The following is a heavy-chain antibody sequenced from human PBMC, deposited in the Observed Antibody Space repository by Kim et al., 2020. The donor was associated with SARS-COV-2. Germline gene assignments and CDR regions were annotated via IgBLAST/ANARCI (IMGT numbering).Heavy chain of an antibody. CDR2: VKSKADGGTA. Sequence: GGSLRLSCAASGFDFSPAWMGWVRQVPGKGLEWVGRVKSKADGGTADYIAPVKGRFSISRDDSRRMLYLQMNSLQIEDTAVYHCYKSPPGWSVFDIWGQGIVVTVSS. V-gene: IGHV3-15*01. CDR1: GFDFSPAW. CDR3: YKSPPGWSVFDI. J-gene: IGHJ3*02. D-gene: IGHD1-20*01.